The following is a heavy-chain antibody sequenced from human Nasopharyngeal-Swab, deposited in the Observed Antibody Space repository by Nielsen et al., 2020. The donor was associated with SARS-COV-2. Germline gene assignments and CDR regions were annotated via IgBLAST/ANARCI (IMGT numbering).Heavy chain of an antibody. CDR1: GCTFSNLA. J-gene: IGHJ4*02. CDR2: ISYDGSSK. CDR3: ARAYTNNGWGHFDH. D-gene: IGHD6-19*01. V-gene: IGHV3-30-3*01. Sequence: GESLKIYCAASGCTFSNLAMHWVRQAPGKGLEWVAVISYDGSSKYDADSVRGRFTVSRDNSINTLYLQMSSLKIEDTAVYYCARAYTNNGWGHFDHWGQGTLVTVSS.